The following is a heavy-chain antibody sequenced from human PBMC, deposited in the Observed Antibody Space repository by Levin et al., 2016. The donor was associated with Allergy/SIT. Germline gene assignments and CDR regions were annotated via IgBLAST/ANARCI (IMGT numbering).Heavy chain of an antibody. Sequence: GESLKISCVVSGFTVSGNYMSWVRQAPGKGLEWVSVIHSGGNTYYADSVKGRFTISRDNSKNTLSLQMNSLRDEDTAVYYCAKDTGGNSILDYWGQGTLVTVSS. CDR3: AKDTGGNSILDY. CDR1: GFTVSGNY. V-gene: IGHV3-53*01. D-gene: IGHD4-23*01. CDR2: IHSGGNT. J-gene: IGHJ4*02.